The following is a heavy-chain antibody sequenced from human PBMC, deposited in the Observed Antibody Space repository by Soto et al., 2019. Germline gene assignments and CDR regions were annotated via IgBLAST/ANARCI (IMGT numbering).Heavy chain of an antibody. J-gene: IGHJ4*02. V-gene: IGHV1-18*01. Sequence: ASVKVSCKASGYTFTSYGISWVRQAPGQRLEWMGWISACNGNTNYSQKFQGRVTFTRDTSASTAYMELSSLSSEDTAIYYCARHVLLPAPMIDYWGQGALVTVSS. D-gene: IGHD2-2*01. CDR3: ARHVLLPAPMIDY. CDR1: GYTFTSYG. CDR2: ISACNGNT.